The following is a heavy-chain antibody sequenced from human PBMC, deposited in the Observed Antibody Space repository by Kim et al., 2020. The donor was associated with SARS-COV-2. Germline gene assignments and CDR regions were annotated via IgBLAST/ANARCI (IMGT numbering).Heavy chain of an antibody. V-gene: IGHV1-69*01. J-gene: IGHJ4*02. Sequence: ANYAQKFQGRVTIAADESTSTAYMELSSLRSEDTAVYYCARIGEVGFDYWGQGTLVTVSS. D-gene: IGHD2-15*01. CDR2: A. CDR3: ARIGEVGFDY.